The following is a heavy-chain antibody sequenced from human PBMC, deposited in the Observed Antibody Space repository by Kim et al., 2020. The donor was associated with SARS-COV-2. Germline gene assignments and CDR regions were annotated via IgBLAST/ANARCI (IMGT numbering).Heavy chain of an antibody. CDR2: LYTSGNT. V-gene: IGHV4-61*02. J-gene: IGHJ5*02. CDR1: GGSVSSGSYY. CDR3: ARDSYDYYDSGRNLWFDP. D-gene: IGHD3-10*01. Sequence: SETLSLTCTVSGGSVSSGSYYWSWIRQPAGKGLEWIGRLYTSGNTNYNPSLKSRVTISRDTSKNQFSLRLSSVTAADTAVYYCARDSYDYYDSGRNLWFDPWGQGTLVTVSS.